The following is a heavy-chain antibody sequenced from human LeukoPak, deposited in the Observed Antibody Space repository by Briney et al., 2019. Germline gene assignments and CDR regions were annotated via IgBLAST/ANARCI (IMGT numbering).Heavy chain of an antibody. V-gene: IGHV5-51*01. D-gene: IGHD6-13*01. CDR2: IYPGDSDT. CDR1: GYSFTNYW. Sequence: GESLKISCQGSGYSFTNYWIGWVRQKPGKGPEWMGLIYPGDSDTTYSPSFQGQITISADKSNSTAFLVWSSLKASDTATYYCARLRDSSSWFFAHYWGQGTLVTASS. J-gene: IGHJ4*02. CDR3: ARLRDSSSWFFAHY.